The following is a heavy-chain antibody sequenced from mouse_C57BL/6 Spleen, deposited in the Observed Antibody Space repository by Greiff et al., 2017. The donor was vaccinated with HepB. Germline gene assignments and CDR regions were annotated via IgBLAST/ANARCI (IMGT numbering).Heavy chain of an antibody. J-gene: IGHJ4*01. D-gene: IGHD2-10*02. CDR1: GFNIKDYY. V-gene: IGHV14-2*01. Sequence: EVKLVESGAELVKPGASVKLSCTASGFNIKDYYMHWVKQRTEQGLEWIGRIDPEDGETKYAPKFQGKATITADTSSNTAYLQLSSLTSEDTAVYYCASSYGNYPWYAMDYWGQGTSVTVSS. CDR2: IDPEDGET. CDR3: ASSYGNYPWYAMDY.